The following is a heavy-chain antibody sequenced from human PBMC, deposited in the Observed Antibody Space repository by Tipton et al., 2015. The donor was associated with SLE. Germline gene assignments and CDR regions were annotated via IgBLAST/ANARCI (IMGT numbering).Heavy chain of an antibody. CDR3: AGRGYSSSWYYFGY. Sequence: TLSLTCTVSGGSISSGGYYWSWIRQHPGKGLEWLGYIYYSGSTYYNPSLQSRVTISVDTSKNQFSLKLSSVTAADTAVYYCAGRGYSSSWYYFGYWGQGTLVTVSS. D-gene: IGHD6-13*01. J-gene: IGHJ4*02. V-gene: IGHV4-31*03. CDR1: GGSISSGGYY. CDR2: IYYSGST.